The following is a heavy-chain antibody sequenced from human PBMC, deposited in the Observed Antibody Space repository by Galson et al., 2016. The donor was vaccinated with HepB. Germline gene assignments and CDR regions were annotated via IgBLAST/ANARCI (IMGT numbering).Heavy chain of an antibody. Sequence: SLRLSCAASGFSFRSYGMHWVRQAPGTELEWVAVIWYDGSLKYYSDSVKGRFTITRDNSKNILNLKMDSLRAEATAMYFCARIQEGSGWGRFDAWGQGTLVTVSS. CDR3: ARIQEGSGWGRFDA. J-gene: IGHJ5*02. D-gene: IGHD2-15*01. CDR1: GFSFRSYG. V-gene: IGHV3-33*01. CDR2: IWYDGSLK.